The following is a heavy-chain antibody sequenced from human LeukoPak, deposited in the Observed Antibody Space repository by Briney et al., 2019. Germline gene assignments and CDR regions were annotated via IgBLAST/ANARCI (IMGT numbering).Heavy chain of an antibody. CDR1: GFTFSTYN. CDR2: IGGSGGTT. V-gene: IGHV3-23*01. Sequence: GGSLRLSCAASGFTFSTYNMNWVRQAPGKGLEWVSSIGGSGGTTYYADSVQGRFTISRDNSKNTLYMQMNSLRAEDTAIYYCAKVAIPAATRGAWFDPWGQGTLVIVSS. CDR3: AKVAIPAATRGAWFDP. J-gene: IGHJ5*02. D-gene: IGHD6-13*01.